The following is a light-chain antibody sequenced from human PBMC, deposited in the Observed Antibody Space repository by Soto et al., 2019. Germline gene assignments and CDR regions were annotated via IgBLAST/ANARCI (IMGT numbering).Light chain of an antibody. CDR3: QQYNNSPEYT. CDR2: GAS. V-gene: IGKV3-20*01. J-gene: IGKJ2*01. Sequence: EIVLTQSPGTLSLSPGERATLSCKASQSVTSRYLAWYQQKPGQAPRLLIYGASRRATGIPDRFSGSGSGTDFYLTISRLEPEDFAVYFCQQYNNSPEYTFGQGTKLEIK. CDR1: QSVTSRY.